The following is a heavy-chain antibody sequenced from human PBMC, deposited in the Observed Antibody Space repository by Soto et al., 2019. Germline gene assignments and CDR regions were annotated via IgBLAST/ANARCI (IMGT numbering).Heavy chain of an antibody. V-gene: IGHV4-59*01. CDR1: GDSISNYY. Sequence: LSLTCTASGDSISNYYWSWIRQPPGKGLEWIGFIYYSGTTNYNPSLTSRLTMSVDTSKNQFSLKLSSVTAADTAVYYCAKYRRKVVDGYTFHYWGQGALATVSS. D-gene: IGHD5-12*01. CDR3: AKYRRKVVDGYTFHY. J-gene: IGHJ4*02. CDR2: IYYSGTT.